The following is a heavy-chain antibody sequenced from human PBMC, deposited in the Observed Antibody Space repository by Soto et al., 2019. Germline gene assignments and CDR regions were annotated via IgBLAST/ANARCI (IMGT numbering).Heavy chain of an antibody. J-gene: IGHJ3*02. V-gene: IGHV4-31*02. Sequence: QGRLQEWGPGLVKPSQTLSLKCSVSGGSITTGGRYWSWIRQLPGKGLEWIGDIYYSGNTYYNAFLKSRVTISVEAAKNQFSLKLSSVTAADTAVYYCAQALVFTGGDGFDIWGQGRLVSVSS. CDR3: AQALVFTGGDGFDI. CDR2: IYYSGNT. CDR1: GGSITTGGRY. D-gene: IGHD3-9*01.